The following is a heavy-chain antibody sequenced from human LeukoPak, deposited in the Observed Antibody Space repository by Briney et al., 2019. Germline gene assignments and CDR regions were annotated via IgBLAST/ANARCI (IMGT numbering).Heavy chain of an antibody. Sequence: KPSETLSLTCTGSGGSISSYYWSWIRQPPGKGLEWIGYIYYSGSTNYNPSLKSRVTISVDTSKNQFSLKLSSVTAADTAVYYCARAYSTDVFDIWGQGTMVTVSS. CDR1: GGSISSYY. D-gene: IGHD2-15*01. CDR2: IYYSGST. V-gene: IGHV4-59*01. CDR3: ARAYSTDVFDI. J-gene: IGHJ3*02.